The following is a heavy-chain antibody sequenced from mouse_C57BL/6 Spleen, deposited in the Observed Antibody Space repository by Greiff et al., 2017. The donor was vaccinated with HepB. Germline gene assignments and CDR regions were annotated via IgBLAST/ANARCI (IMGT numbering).Heavy chain of an antibody. CDR1: GYTFTGYW. J-gene: IGHJ1*03. CDR3: ARVATRYYDV. D-gene: IGHD1-1*02. Sequence: QVQLQQSGAELLKPGASVKLSCKATGYTFTGYWIEWVKQRPGHGLEWIGEILPGSGSTNYNEKFKGKATLTADTSSNTAYMQLSSLTPEDSAIYYCARVATRYYDVWGTGTTVTVSS. V-gene: IGHV1-9*01. CDR2: ILPGSGST.